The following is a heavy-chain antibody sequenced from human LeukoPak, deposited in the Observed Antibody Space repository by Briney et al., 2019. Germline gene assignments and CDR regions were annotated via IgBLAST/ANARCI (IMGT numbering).Heavy chain of an antibody. CDR2: IYYSGST. J-gene: IGHJ3*02. V-gene: IGHV4-59*01. Sequence: SETLSLTCTVSGGSISNYYWSWIRQPPGKGLEWIGYIYYSGSTNYNPSLMSRVTISVDTSKTQFSLKLSSVTAADTAVYYCARYRNEALFAFDIWGQGTMVTVSS. CDR1: GGSISNYY. CDR3: ARYRNEALFAFDI. D-gene: IGHD1-14*01.